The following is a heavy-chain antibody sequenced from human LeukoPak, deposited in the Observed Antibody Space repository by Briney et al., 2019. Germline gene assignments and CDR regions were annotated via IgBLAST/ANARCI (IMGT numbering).Heavy chain of an antibody. CDR1: GFTVSSNY. Sequence: GGSLRLSCAASGFTVSSNYMSWVRQAPGKGLEWVSVIYSGGSTYYADSVKGRFTISRDNSKNTLYLQLNSVRAEDTAVYYCARGYYYDYSGPDFDYWGQGTLVTVSS. V-gene: IGHV3-53*01. CDR2: IYSGGST. D-gene: IGHD3-22*01. CDR3: ARGYYYDYSGPDFDY. J-gene: IGHJ4*02.